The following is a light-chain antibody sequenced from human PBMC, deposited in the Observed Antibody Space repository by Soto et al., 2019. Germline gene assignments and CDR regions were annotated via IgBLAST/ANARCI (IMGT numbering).Light chain of an antibody. CDR2: DAS. J-gene: IGKJ5*01. CDR3: HQRSNWPPIT. V-gene: IGKV3-11*01. CDR1: QSVSSY. Sequence: EIVLTQSPATLSLSPGERATLSCRASQSVSSYLAWYQQKPGQAPRLLIYDASNRATGIPARFSGSGSGTDFTLTIGSLEAEDFAVYYCHQRSNWPPITFGQGTRLEIK.